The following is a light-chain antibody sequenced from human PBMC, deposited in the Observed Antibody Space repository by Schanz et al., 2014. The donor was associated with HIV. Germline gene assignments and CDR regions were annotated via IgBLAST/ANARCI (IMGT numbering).Light chain of an antibody. CDR3: QQYSTSSRT. Sequence: IQMTQSPSTVSASVGDRVTITCRASQTIGRFLAWYQQKPGTAPVLLIYQASTLETGVPSRFSGSGSGTQFTLTISGLQPDDFATYYCQQYSTSSRTFGQGTKVEVQ. V-gene: IGKV1-5*03. CDR2: QAS. CDR1: QTIGRF. J-gene: IGKJ1*01.